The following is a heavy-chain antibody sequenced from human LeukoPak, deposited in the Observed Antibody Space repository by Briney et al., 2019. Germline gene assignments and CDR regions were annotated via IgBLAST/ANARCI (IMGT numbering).Heavy chain of an antibody. V-gene: IGHV1-69*04. CDR2: IIPILGIA. CDR1: GGTFSSYA. Sequence: SVKVSCMASGGTFSSYAISWVRQAPGQGLEWMGRIIPILGIANYAQKFQGRVTITADKSTSTAYMELSSLRSEDTAVYYCARHDFWSGYSANWFDPWGQGTLVTVSS. J-gene: IGHJ5*02. CDR3: ARHDFWSGYSANWFDP. D-gene: IGHD3-3*01.